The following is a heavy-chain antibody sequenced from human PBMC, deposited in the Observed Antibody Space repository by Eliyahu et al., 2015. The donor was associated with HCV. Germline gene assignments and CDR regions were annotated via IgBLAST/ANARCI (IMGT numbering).Heavy chain of an antibody. Sequence: QGQLVQSGAEVKKPGASVKVSCKASGYSFTDYXMHWVRQAPGQGLEWMGWINPNSGGTNYAQKFQGRVTMTRDTSISTAYMELSRLRSDDTAVYYCASGGYIVGVPAALGWFDPWGQGTLVTVSS. V-gene: IGHV1-2*02. CDR3: ASGGYIVGVPAALGWFDP. D-gene: IGHD2-2*01. CDR1: GYSFTDYX. CDR2: INPNSGGT. J-gene: IGHJ5*02.